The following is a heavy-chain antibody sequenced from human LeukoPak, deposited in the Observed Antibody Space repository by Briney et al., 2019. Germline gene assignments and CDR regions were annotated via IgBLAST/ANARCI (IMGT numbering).Heavy chain of an antibody. J-gene: IGHJ5*02. CDR2: INPYNGDT. D-gene: IGHD1-14*01. CDR1: GYTFTDYY. CDR3: TGLFEEGNNWFDP. Sequence: GASVKVSCKASGYTFTDYYMHWVRQAPGQGLEWLGRINPYNGDTNYAQRFQGRVTMTRDTSITTAYMELSRLTYDDTAVYYVTGLFEEGNNWFDPWGQGTRVTVSS. V-gene: IGHV1-2*06.